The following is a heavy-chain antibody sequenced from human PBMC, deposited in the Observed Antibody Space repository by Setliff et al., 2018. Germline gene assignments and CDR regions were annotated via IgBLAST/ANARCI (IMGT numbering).Heavy chain of an antibody. CDR3: ARRVAVDTAMGYFDW. J-gene: IGHJ4*02. D-gene: IGHD5-18*01. Sequence: SETLSLTCAVSGGSISSSNWWSWVRQPPGKGLEWIGSIHHRGSTYYNPSLKSPFTLSVDTSKNQFSLKLSSVTAADTAVYYCARRVAVDTAMGYFDWWGQGTLVTVSS. CDR2: IHHRGST. CDR1: GGSISSSNW. V-gene: IGHV4-4*02.